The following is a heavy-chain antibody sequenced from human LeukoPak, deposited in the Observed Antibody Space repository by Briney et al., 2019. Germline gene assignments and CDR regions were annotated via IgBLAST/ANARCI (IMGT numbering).Heavy chain of an antibody. D-gene: IGHD6-13*01. CDR3: ARGPRIADTSGYFDL. CDR2: ISSSGSYI. V-gene: IGHV3-21*01. J-gene: IGHJ2*01. Sequence: GGSLRLSCAASGFTFTNYAMSWVRQTPGKGLEWVSSISSSGSYIYYADSVKGRFTISRGNAKNSLYLQMNSLRAEDTAVYYCARGPRIADTSGYFDLWGRGTLVTVSS. CDR1: GFTFTNYA.